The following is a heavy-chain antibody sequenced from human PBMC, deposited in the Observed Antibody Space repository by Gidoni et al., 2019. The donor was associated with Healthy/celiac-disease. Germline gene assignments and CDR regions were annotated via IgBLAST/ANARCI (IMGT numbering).Heavy chain of an antibody. Sequence: QVQLPESGPGLVKPSQTLSLTCTVSGGSISRGDYYWSWIRQPPGKGLEWIGYIYYSGSTYYNPSLKSRVTISVDTSKNQFSLKLSSVTAADTAVYYCARETIRSSSWPNDAFDIWGQGTMVTVSS. CDR1: GGSISRGDYY. CDR3: ARETIRSSSWPNDAFDI. V-gene: IGHV4-30-4*01. J-gene: IGHJ3*02. D-gene: IGHD6-13*01. CDR2: IYYSGST.